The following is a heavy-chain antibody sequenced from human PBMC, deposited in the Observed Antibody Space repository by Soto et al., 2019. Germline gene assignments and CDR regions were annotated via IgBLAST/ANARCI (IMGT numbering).Heavy chain of an antibody. CDR2: ISGSGGST. CDR3: ARRTVGWYFDL. J-gene: IGHJ2*01. V-gene: IGHV3-23*01. Sequence: EVQLLESGGGLVQPGGSLRLSCAASGFTFSIYARNWVRQAPGKGLEWVSVISGSGGSTYYADSVKGRFTICRDNSTNTLYLQTNSLRAEDTAVYYCARRTVGWYFDLWGRGTRVTVSS. CDR1: GFTFSIYA. D-gene: IGHD4-17*01.